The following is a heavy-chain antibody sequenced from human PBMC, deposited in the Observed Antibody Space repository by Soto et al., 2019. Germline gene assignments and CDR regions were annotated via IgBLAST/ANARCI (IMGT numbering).Heavy chain of an antibody. CDR2: ISGSGGST. J-gene: IGHJ4*02. CDR3: AKEELERHGSGFDY. CDR1: GFTFSSYA. Sequence: EVQLLESGGGLVQPGGSLRLSCEASGFTFSSYAMSWVRQAPGKGLEWVSAISGSGGSTYYADSVKGRFTISRDNSKNTLDLQMNRLRAEDTAVYYCAKEELERHGSGFDYGGQGTLVTVSS. V-gene: IGHV3-23*01. D-gene: IGHD1-1*01.